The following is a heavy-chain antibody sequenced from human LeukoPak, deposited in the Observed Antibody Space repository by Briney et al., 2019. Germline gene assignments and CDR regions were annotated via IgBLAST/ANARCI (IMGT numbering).Heavy chain of an antibody. CDR2: LNEDGSEK. J-gene: IGHJ4*02. V-gene: IGHV3-7*03. Sequence: GGSLRLSCAASGFTFSTYWMTWVRQAPGKGLEWVASLNEDGSEKYYVDSVKGRFTISRDNAQKSLYLEMKSLSAKDTAVYYCARAVTSTEGYWGQGTLVTVFS. CDR3: ARAVTSTEGY. CDR1: GFTFSTYW.